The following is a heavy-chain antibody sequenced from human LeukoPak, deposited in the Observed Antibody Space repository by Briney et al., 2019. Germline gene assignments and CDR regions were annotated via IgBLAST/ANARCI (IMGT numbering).Heavy chain of an antibody. CDR3: ARGGYDFWSGYGPVDY. CDR2: IYTSGST. V-gene: IGHV4-61*02. CDR1: GGSISSGSYY. J-gene: IGHJ4*02. Sequence: SQTLSLTCTVSGGSISSGSYYWSWIRQPAGKGLQWIGRIYTSGSTNYNPSLKSRVTISVDTSKNQFSLKLSSVTAADTAVYYCARGGYDFWSGYGPVDYWGQGTLVTVSS. D-gene: IGHD3-3*01.